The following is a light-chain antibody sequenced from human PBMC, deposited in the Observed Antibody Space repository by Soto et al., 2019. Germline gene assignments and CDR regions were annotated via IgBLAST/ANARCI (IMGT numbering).Light chain of an antibody. V-gene: IGLV2-23*01. J-gene: IGLJ1*01. Sequence: QSALTQPASVSGSPGQSITISCTGTSSDVGSYNLVSWYQQHPDKAPKLMIYEGSKRPSGLSNRFSGSKSGNTASLTISGLQAEDEADYYCCSYAGSSPYVFGTGTKVTVL. CDR2: EGS. CDR3: CSYAGSSPYV. CDR1: SSDVGSYNL.